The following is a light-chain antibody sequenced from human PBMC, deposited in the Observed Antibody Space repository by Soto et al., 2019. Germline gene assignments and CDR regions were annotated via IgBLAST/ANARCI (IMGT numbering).Light chain of an antibody. CDR2: WAS. CDR3: QQYFGMPLT. Sequence: DIVMTQSPDSLAVSLGERATINCKSSQSVLYSCDNKDYLAWYQQKPGQPPKLLIYWASMRQSGVPDRFSGSGSGTDFTLTISGLQAEDVAVYYCQQYFGMPLTFGGGTKVELK. V-gene: IGKV4-1*01. J-gene: IGKJ4*01. CDR1: QSVLYSCDNKDY.